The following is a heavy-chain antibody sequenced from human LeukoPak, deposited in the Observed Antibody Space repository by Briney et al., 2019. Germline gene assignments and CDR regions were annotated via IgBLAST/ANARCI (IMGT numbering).Heavy chain of an antibody. CDR3: ARYGLLGISEINGFDN. V-gene: IGHV4-39*07. J-gene: IGHJ3*02. CDR1: GDSIASTIHY. CDR2: MYYSGST. D-gene: IGHD2-15*01. Sequence: SETLSLTCAVSGDSIASTIHYWAWIRQPPGKGLEWIGSMYYSGSTYYNPSIKSRVTMSLDTSENQLSLKLSSVTAADTAVYYCARYGLLGISEINGFDNWGQGTMVTVPS.